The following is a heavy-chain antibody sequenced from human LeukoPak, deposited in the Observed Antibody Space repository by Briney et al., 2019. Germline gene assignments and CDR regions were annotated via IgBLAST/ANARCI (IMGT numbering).Heavy chain of an antibody. CDR3: HTHDSFDI. Sequence: PGGSLRLSCTTSGFSFGDYAMSWFRQAPGKGLQWVGFIRSKAYGGTTEYAASVKGRFTISRDDSKTIAYLQMNSLKTEDTAVYYCHTHDSFDIWGQGTMVTVSS. CDR2: IRSKAYGGTT. J-gene: IGHJ3*02. CDR1: GFSFGDYA. V-gene: IGHV3-49*03.